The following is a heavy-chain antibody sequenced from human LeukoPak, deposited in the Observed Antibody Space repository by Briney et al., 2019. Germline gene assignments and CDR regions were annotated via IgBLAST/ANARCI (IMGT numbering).Heavy chain of an antibody. CDR1: GYTFTSYA. CDR2: INTNTGNP. V-gene: IGHV7-4-1*02. D-gene: IGHD2-21*02. Sequence: ASVKVSCKASGYTFTSYAMNWVRQAPGQGLKWMGWINTNTGNPTYAQGFTGRFVFSLDTSVSTAYLQISSLKAEDTAVYYCAGVVGCGGDCYSGISDYWGQGTLVTVSS. CDR3: AGVVGCGGDCYSGISDY. J-gene: IGHJ4*02.